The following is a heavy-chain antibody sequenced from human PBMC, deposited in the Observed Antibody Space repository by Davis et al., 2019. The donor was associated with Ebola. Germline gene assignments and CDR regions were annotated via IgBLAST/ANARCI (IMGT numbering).Heavy chain of an antibody. CDR3: ARDDRGTIGNWFDT. V-gene: IGHV1-2*02. CDR2: INPNTGGT. CDR1: GYTFTGYY. J-gene: IGHJ5*02. D-gene: IGHD1-26*01. Sequence: ASVKVSCKASGYTFTGYYIHWARQAPAQGLEWMGWINPNTGGTDCAQKFQGRVTMTRDTSISTAYLEVSRLTSDDTAVYYCARDDRGTIGNWFDTWGQGTLVTVSS.